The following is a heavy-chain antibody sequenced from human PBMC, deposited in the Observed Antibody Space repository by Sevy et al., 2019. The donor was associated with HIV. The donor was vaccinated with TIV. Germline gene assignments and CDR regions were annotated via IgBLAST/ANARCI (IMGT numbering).Heavy chain of an antibody. CDR2: ISYDGNNK. V-gene: IGHV3-30-3*01. Sequence: GGSLRLSCAASGFTFSTYAMHGVRQAPGKGLEWVAVISYDGNNKYYADSVKGRFTISRDNNKNMLYLQMNTLRAEDTAVYYCTRGEHIVVAGTPPDYWGQGALVTVSS. J-gene: IGHJ4*02. D-gene: IGHD6-19*01. CDR1: GFTFSTYA. CDR3: TRGEHIVVAGTPPDY.